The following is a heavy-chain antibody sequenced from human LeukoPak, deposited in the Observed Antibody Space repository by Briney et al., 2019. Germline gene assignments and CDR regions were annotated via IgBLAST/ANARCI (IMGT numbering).Heavy chain of an antibody. CDR1: GYSISSGYY. J-gene: IGHJ4*02. V-gene: IGHV4-38-2*01. Sequence: SETLSLTCAVSGYSISSGYYWGWIRQPPGKGLEWIGSIYHSGSTYYNPSLKSRVTISVDTSKNQFSLKLSSVTAADTAVYYCAGMRWPQTCFDYWGQGTLVTVSS. D-gene: IGHD5-24*01. CDR2: IYHSGST. CDR3: AGMRWPQTCFDY.